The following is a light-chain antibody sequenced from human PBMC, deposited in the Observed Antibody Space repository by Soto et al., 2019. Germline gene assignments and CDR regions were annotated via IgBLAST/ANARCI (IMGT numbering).Light chain of an antibody. CDR1: QGLVYSDGNTF. J-gene: IGKJ1*01. Sequence: DVVMTQSPLSLSVTLGQPASISCRSSQGLVYSDGNTFLNWVHQRPGQSPRRLIYQVSNRDSGVPDRFSGSGSGTDYTLTISRVEAEDVRIYYCVQGTHGPWTFGQGTKVEIK. V-gene: IGKV2-30*01. CDR2: QVS. CDR3: VQGTHGPWT.